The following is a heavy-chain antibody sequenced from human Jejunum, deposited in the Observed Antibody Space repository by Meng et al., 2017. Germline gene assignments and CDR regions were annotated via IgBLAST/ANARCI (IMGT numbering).Heavy chain of an antibody. CDR2: ITIYNGNT. V-gene: IGHV1-18*01. D-gene: IGHD4-17*01. CDR3: AREAYADYPCFDL. Sequence: VQLVQSGSEVTIPGASGTVLCKAFGYNFSSYAITWVRQAPGQGLEWMGYITIYNGNTKYAQNLQGRVTLTTDTSTSTAYMELRSLRYDDTAVYYCAREAYADYPCFDLWGQGTLVTVSS. CDR1: GYNFSSYA. J-gene: IGHJ4*02.